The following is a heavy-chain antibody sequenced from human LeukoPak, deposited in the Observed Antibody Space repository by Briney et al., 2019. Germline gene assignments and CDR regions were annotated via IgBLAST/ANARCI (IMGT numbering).Heavy chain of an antibody. CDR2: IWYDGSNK. CDR1: GFTFSSYG. J-gene: IGHJ4*01. D-gene: IGHD2-15*01. CDR3: AKSRTATPFDY. V-gene: IGHV3-33*06. Sequence: PGRSLRLSXAASGFTFSSYGMHWVRQAPGKGLEWVAVIWYDGSNKYYADSVKGRFTISRDNSKNTLYLQMNSLRAEDTAVYYCAKSRTATPFDYWGQEPWSPSPQ.